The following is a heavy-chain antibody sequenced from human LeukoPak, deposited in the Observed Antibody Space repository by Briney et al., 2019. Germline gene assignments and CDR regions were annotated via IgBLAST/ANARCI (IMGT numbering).Heavy chain of an antibody. Sequence: GESLKISCMGSGYSFANYWIGWVRQMPGKGLEWMGIIYPGDSDTRYSPSFQGQVTISADKSISTAYLQWSSLKASDTAMYYCARQGQATGWIPGYYYYYYMDVWGKGTTVTVSS. D-gene: IGHD1-14*01. CDR2: IYPGDSDT. V-gene: IGHV5-51*01. J-gene: IGHJ6*03. CDR3: ARQGQATGWIPGYYYYYYMDV. CDR1: GYSFANYW.